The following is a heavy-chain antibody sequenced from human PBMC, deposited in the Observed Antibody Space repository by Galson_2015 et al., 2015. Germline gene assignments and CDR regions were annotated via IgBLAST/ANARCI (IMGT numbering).Heavy chain of an antibody. CDR1: GFTFSSYS. V-gene: IGHV3-48*02. Sequence: SLRLSCAASGFTFSSYSMNWVRQAPGKGLEWVSYISSSSSTIYYADSVKGRFTIPRDNAKNSLYLQMNSLRDEDTAVYYCARERANPLAAAGENWFDPWGQGTLVTVSS. CDR3: ARERANPLAAAGENWFDP. J-gene: IGHJ5*02. CDR2: ISSSSSTI. D-gene: IGHD6-13*01.